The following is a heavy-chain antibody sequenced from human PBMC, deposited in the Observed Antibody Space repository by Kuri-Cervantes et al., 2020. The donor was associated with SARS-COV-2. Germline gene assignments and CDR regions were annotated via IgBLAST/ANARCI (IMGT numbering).Heavy chain of an antibody. CDR1: GGSISSSSYY. Sequence: SETLSLTCTVSGGSISSSSYYWGWIRQPPGKGLEWIGSIYYSGSTYYNPSLKSRVTISVDTSKNQFSLKLSSVTAADTAVYYCARHCIAAAGTPFDYWGQGTLVTDSS. D-gene: IGHD6-13*01. V-gene: IGHV4-39*01. J-gene: IGHJ4*02. CDR3: ARHCIAAAGTPFDY. CDR2: IYYSGST.